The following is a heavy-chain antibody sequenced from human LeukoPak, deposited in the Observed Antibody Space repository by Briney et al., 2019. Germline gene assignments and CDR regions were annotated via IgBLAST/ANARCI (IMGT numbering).Heavy chain of an antibody. J-gene: IGHJ4*02. Sequence: SETLSLICAVYGGSFSGYSWSWIRQPPGKGLEWIGEINHSGSTNYNPSLKSRVTISVDTSKNQFSLKLNSVAAADTAVFYCARGPHFYDTSDSFDFWGQGTLVTVSS. CDR3: ARGPHFYDTSDSFDF. CDR2: INHSGST. D-gene: IGHD3-22*01. V-gene: IGHV4-34*01. CDR1: GGSFSGYS.